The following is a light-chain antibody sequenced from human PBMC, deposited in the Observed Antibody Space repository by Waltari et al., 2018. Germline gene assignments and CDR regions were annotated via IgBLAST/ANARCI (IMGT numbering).Light chain of an antibody. CDR1: QSVSRN. Sequence: EIVMTQSLATLSVSPGERATLACRASQSVSRNLAWFQKKPGQAPRLLIYGASTRATGFSARFRGSGSGTEFTLTISSLQSEDFAVYFCLQYDNWPRVFGQGTKLEIK. V-gene: IGKV3-15*01. J-gene: IGKJ2*01. CDR3: LQYDNWPRV. CDR2: GAS.